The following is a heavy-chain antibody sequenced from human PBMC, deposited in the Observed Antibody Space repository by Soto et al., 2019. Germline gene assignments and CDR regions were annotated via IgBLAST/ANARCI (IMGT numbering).Heavy chain of an antibody. CDR2: TIQSGST. Sequence: SETLSLTCAVYGGSFSGHSWNWVRQPPGERLEWIGETIQSGSTNYNPSLKSRVTISVDTSKNQFSLKLNSVTAADTAVYYCARVLRQLGVSFDYWGQGTLVT. J-gene: IGHJ4*02. V-gene: IGHV4-34*12. D-gene: IGHD6-13*01. CDR1: GGSFSGHS. CDR3: ARVLRQLGVSFDY.